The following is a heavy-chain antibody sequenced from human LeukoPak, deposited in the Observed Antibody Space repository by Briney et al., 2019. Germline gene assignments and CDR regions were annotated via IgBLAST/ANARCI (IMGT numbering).Heavy chain of an antibody. J-gene: IGHJ4*02. V-gene: IGHV4-61*01. D-gene: IGHD2-15*01. CDR3: ARGPRGYCGGGSCYHY. CDR2: IYYSGNT. CDR1: GASVSSESYY. Sequence: SETLSLTCTVSGASVSSESYYWSWIRQPPGKGLEWIGYIYYSGNTNYSPSLKSRVTISVDTSKNQFSLRLSSVTAADTAVYYCARGPRGYCGGGSCYHYWGQGTLVTVSS.